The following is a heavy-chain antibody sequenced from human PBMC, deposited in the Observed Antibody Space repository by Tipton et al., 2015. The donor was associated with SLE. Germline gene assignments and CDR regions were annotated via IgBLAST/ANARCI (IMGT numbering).Heavy chain of an antibody. V-gene: IGHV3-49*04. CDR2: IRSKAYGGTT. D-gene: IGHD5-12*01. Sequence: SLRLSCTASGFTFGDYAMSWVRQAPGKGLEWVGFIRSKAYGGTTEYAASVKGRFTISRDDSKSIAYLQMNSLKTEDTAVYYCTRVDIVATGDTFDIWGQETMVTVSS. J-gene: IGHJ3*02. CDR3: TRVDIVATGDTFDI. CDR1: GFTFGDYA.